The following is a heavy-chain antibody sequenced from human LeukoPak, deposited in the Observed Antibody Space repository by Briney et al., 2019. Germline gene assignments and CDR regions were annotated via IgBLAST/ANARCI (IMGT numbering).Heavy chain of an antibody. J-gene: IGHJ1*01. Sequence: PSETLSLTCTVSGGSISSYYWSWIRQPPGKGLEWIGEINHSGSTNYNPSLKSRVTISVDTSKNQFSLKLSSVTAADTAVYYCARGGNFDWLLFAEYFQHWGQGTLVTVSS. CDR3: ARGGNFDWLLFAEYFQH. CDR1: GGSISSYY. CDR2: INHSGST. D-gene: IGHD3-9*01. V-gene: IGHV4-34*01.